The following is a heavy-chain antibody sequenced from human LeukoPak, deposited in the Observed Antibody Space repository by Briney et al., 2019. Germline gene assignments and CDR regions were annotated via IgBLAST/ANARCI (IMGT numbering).Heavy chain of an antibody. CDR2: IWYDGSNK. J-gene: IGHJ4*02. CDR3: AREDPYTRGGWGIDD. V-gene: IGHV3-33*01. Sequence: GRSLRLSCEASGFTFSSYGMHWVRQAPGKGLEWVAVIWYDGSNKYYADSVKGRFTISRDKSKNTLYLQMNSLRAEDTAVYYCAREDPYTRGGWGIDDWGQATLVAVRS. D-gene: IGHD6-19*01. CDR1: GFTFSSYG.